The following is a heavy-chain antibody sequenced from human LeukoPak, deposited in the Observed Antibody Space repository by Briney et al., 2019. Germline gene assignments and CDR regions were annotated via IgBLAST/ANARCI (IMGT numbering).Heavy chain of an antibody. CDR1: GGTFSSYA. CDR2: IISIFGTA. V-gene: IGHV1-69*05. J-gene: IGHJ6*03. CDR3: ASGVYYYYYMDV. D-gene: IGHD3-16*01. Sequence: SVKVSCKASGGTFSSYAISWVRQAPGQGLEWMGRIISIFGTANYAQKFQGRVTITTDESTNTAYMELSSLRSEDTAVYYCASGVYYYYYMDVWGKGTTVTVSS.